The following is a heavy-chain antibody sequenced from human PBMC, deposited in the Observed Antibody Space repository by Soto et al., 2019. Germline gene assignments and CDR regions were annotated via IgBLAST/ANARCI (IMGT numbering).Heavy chain of an antibody. CDR3: ARDRWETGTNYGMDV. D-gene: IGHD1-1*01. CDR2: ITTGGRIT. J-gene: IGHJ6*02. V-gene: IGHV3-11*01. Sequence: VQLVESGGGLVKPGGSLRLSCAASGFTFSDYYMSWIRQAPGQGLEWVSHITTGGRITYDAESVKGRFIASRDNAENSLHLHMTNLRAEDTAVYYFARDRWETGTNYGMDVWGQGTTVTVSS. CDR1: GFTFSDYY.